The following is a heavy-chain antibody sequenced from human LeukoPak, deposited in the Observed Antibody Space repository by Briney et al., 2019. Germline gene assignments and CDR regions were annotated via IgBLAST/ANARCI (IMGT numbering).Heavy chain of an antibody. CDR1: GYTFTGYY. J-gene: IGHJ6*02. CDR2: INPNSGGT. V-gene: IGHV1-2*02. Sequence: ASVKVSCKASGYTFTGYYMHWVRQAPGQGLEWVGWINPNSGGTNYAQKFQGRVTMTRDTSISTAYMELSRLRSDDTAVYYCARARDIVVVVAATPLPDYGMDVWGQGTTVTVSS. CDR3: ARARDIVVVVAATPLPDYGMDV. D-gene: IGHD2-15*01.